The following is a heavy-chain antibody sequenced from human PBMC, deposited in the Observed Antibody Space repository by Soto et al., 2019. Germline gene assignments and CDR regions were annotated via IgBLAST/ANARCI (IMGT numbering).Heavy chain of an antibody. Sequence: QVQLQESGPGLVKPSETLSLTCTVSGGSISSYYWSWIRQPPGKGLEWIGYIYYSGSTNYNPSLKSRVTISVDTSKNLCSLKLSAVTAADTAVYYCARAYGDYVFDYWGQGTLVTVSS. CDR3: ARAYGDYVFDY. CDR1: GGSISSYY. J-gene: IGHJ4*02. V-gene: IGHV4-59*01. CDR2: IYYSGST. D-gene: IGHD4-17*01.